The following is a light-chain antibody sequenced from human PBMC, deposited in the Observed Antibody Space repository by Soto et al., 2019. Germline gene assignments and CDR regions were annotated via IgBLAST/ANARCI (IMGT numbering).Light chain of an antibody. J-gene: IGKJ1*01. V-gene: IGKV3-20*01. Sequence: EIVLTQSPGTLSLSPGERATLSCRASQSVNNDYLAWYQQKPGQSPRLVIYGASSRATGIPDRFSGSGSGTDFTLTISRLDHEDFAVYYCQQYGSPPWTFGQGTKVEIK. CDR3: QQYGSPPWT. CDR2: GAS. CDR1: QSVNNDY.